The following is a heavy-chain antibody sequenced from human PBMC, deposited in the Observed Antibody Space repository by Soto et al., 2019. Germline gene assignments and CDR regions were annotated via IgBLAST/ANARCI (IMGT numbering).Heavy chain of an antibody. Sequence: GGSLRLSCAASGFTFSNAWMNWVRQAPGKGLEWVGRIKSKTDGGTTDYAAPVKGRFTISRDDSKNTLYLQMNSLKTEDTAVYYCTTDLLVATMIVVVEELIDYWGQGTLVTVSS. CDR1: GFTFSNAW. V-gene: IGHV3-15*07. CDR2: IKSKTDGGTT. D-gene: IGHD3-22*01. CDR3: TTDLLVATMIVVVEELIDY. J-gene: IGHJ4*02.